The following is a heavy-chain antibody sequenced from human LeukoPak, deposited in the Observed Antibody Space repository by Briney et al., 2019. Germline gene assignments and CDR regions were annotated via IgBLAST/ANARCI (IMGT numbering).Heavy chain of an antibody. CDR1: GFTFSSYA. CDR3: AKGLSPRVHPLFDI. V-gene: IGHV3-23*01. CDR2: TSGSGGST. D-gene: IGHD3-10*01. J-gene: IGHJ3*02. Sequence: GESLKISCAASGFTFSSYAMSWVRQAPGKGLEWVSATSGSGGSTYYADSVKGRFTISRDNSKNTLYLQMNSLRAEDTAVYYCAKGLSPRVHPLFDIWGQGTMVTASS.